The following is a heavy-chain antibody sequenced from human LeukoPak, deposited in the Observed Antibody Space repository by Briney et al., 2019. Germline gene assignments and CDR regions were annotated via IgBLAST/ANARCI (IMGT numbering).Heavy chain of an antibody. J-gene: IGHJ5*02. V-gene: IGHV4-4*07. Sequence: SETLSLTCTVSGGSISSYYWSWIRQPAGKGLEWIGRIYTSGSTNYNPSLESRVTMSVDTSKNQFSLKLSSVTAADTAVYYCARGRLSRNWFDPWGQGTLVTVSS. CDR1: GGSISSYY. D-gene: IGHD2/OR15-2a*01. CDR3: ARGRLSRNWFDP. CDR2: IYTSGST.